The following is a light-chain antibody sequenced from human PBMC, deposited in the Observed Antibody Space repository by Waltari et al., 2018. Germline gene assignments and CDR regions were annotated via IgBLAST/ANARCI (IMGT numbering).Light chain of an antibody. J-gene: IGLJ3*02. CDR1: SSHVCRYIY. V-gene: IGLV2-8*01. Sequence: QSALTQPPSASGSPAHSVTFSCTGTSSHVCRYIYFAWYQRHPGKAPNLMVYEVSKRPAGVPDRFSGSKSGNTASLTVSGLQAEDEAEYYCSSYAGSNNLVFGGGTKLTVL. CDR2: EVS. CDR3: SSYAGSNNLV.